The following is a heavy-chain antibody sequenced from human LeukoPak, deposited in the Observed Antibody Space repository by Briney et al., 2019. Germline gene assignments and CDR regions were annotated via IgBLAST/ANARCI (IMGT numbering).Heavy chain of an antibody. J-gene: IGHJ4*02. V-gene: IGHV3-30*02. D-gene: IGHD5/OR15-5a*01. CDR1: GFTFSSYG. Sequence: GGSLRLSCAASGFTFSSYGMHWVRQAPGKGLEWVAFIRYDGSNRYYADSVKGRFTISRDNSKNTLYLQMNSLRAEDTAVYYCAKGLTDSVYDPVDYWGQGTLVTVCS. CDR3: AKGLTDSVYDPVDY. CDR2: IRYDGSNR.